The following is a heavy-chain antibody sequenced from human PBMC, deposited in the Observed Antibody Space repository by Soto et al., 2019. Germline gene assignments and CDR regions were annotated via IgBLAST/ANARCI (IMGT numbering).Heavy chain of an antibody. V-gene: IGHV3-23*01. CDR1: GFTFSSYA. Sequence: GSLRLSCAASGFTFSSYAMSWVRQAPGKGLEWVSAISGSGGSTYYADSVKGRFTISRDNSKNTLYLQMNSLRAEDTAVYYCAKDGDFWSGFVTYYYYGMDVWGQGTTVTVSS. CDR2: ISGSGGST. J-gene: IGHJ6*02. D-gene: IGHD3-3*01. CDR3: AKDGDFWSGFVTYYYYGMDV.